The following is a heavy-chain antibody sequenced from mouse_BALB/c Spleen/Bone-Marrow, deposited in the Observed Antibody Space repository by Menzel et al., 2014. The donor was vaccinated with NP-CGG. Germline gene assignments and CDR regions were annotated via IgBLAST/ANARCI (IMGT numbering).Heavy chain of an antibody. CDR3: ARELLYGNYSDY. D-gene: IGHD2-1*01. CDR1: GYAFTNYL. V-gene: IGHV1-54*01. J-gene: IGHJ2*01. Sequence: QVQLRQQSGAELVRPGTSVKVSCKASGYAFTNYLIEWVKQRPGQGLEWIGVINPGSGGTNYNEKFEGKATLTADKSSSTAYMQLSSLTSDDSAVYFCARELLYGNYSDYWGQGTTLTVSS. CDR2: INPGSGGT.